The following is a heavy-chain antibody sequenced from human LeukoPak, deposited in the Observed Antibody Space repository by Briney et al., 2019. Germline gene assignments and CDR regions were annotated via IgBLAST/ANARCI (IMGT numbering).Heavy chain of an antibody. J-gene: IGHJ4*02. CDR1: GGSFSGYY. V-gene: IGHV4-34*01. CDR3: ASDVVVPAAIKN. CDR2: INHSGST. Sequence: SSETLSLTCAVYGGSFSGYYWSWIRQPPGKGLEWIGEINHSGSTNYNPSLKSRVTISVDTSKNQFSLKLSSVTAADTAVYYCASDVVVPAAIKNWGQGTLVTVSS. D-gene: IGHD2-2*02.